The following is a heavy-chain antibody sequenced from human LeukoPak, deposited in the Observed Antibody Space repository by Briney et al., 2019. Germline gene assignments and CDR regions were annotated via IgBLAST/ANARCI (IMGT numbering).Heavy chain of an antibody. CDR3: VRVYHDGSFESGNWFDP. J-gene: IGHJ5*02. D-gene: IGHD3-22*01. Sequence: ASVKVSCKASGYTFTNYNIDWVRQATGQGLEWMGWINPNSGRAGCVQKFQGRVNITRDTSISTAYMELSSLRSEDTAVCYCVRVYHDGSFESGNWFDPRGQGTLVTVSS. V-gene: IGHV1-8*01. CDR2: INPNSGRA. CDR1: GYTFTNYN.